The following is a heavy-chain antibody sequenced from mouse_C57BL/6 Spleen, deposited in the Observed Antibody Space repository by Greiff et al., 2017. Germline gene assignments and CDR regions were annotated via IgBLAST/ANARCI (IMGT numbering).Heavy chain of an antibody. V-gene: IGHV1-82*01. CDR1: GYAFSSSW. CDR3: AYCGPMDY. CDR2: IYPGDGDT. Sequence: VQLQQSGPELVKPGASVKISCKASGYAFSSSWMNWVKQRPGKGLEWIGRIYPGDGDTNYNGKFKGKATLTADKSSSTAYMQLSSLTSEDSAVYFCAYCGPMDYWGQGTSVTVSS. J-gene: IGHJ4*01.